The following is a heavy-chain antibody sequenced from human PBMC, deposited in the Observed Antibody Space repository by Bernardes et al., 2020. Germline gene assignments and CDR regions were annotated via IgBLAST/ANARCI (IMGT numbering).Heavy chain of an antibody. CDR3: AKGPGATIDY. J-gene: IGHJ4*02. V-gene: IGHV3-30*18. CDR1: GFTFSSYG. CDR2: ISYDGSNK. D-gene: IGHD5-12*01. Sequence: GGSLRLSCAASGFTFSSYGMHWVRQAPGKGLEWVAVISYDGSNKYYADSVKGRFTISRDNSKNTLYLQMNSLRAEDTAVYYCAKGPGATIDYWGQGTLVTVSS.